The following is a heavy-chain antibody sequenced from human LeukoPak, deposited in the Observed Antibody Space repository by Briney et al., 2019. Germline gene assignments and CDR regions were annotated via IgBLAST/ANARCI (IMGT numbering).Heavy chain of an antibody. Sequence: GGSLRLSCAASGFTLRSYGMHWVRQAPGKGLEWVTFIQYDGSKKYYADSVKGRFTISRDNSKNTLYLEMNSLRAEDTAVYYCAKDIGSYYDYWGQGILVTVSS. CDR2: IQYDGSKK. J-gene: IGHJ4*02. V-gene: IGHV3-30*02. CDR1: GFTLRSYG. CDR3: AKDIGSYYDY. D-gene: IGHD3-10*01.